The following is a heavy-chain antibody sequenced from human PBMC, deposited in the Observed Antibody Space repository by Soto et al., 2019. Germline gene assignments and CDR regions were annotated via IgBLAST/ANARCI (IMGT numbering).Heavy chain of an antibody. Sequence: PGGSLRLSCAASGFTFSSYGMHWVRQAPGKGLEWVAVISYDGSNKYYADSVKGRFTISRDNSKNTLYLQMNSLRAEDTAVYYCAPGGIPDPFDYWGQGTLVTVSS. CDR3: APGGIPDPFDY. D-gene: IGHD3-16*01. J-gene: IGHJ4*02. CDR1: GFTFSSYG. V-gene: IGHV3-30*03. CDR2: ISYDGSNK.